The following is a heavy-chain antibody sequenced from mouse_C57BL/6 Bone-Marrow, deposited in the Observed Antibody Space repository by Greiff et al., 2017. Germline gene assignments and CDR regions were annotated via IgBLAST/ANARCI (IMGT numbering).Heavy chain of an antibody. J-gene: IGHJ3*01. Sequence: VKLQESGAELARPGASVKLSCKASGYTFTSYGISWVKQRTGQGLEWIGEIYPRSGNTYYNEKFKGKATLTADKSSSTAYTELRSLTSEDSAVYFCARDYGNYEFAYWGQGTLVTVSA. CDR3: ARDYGNYEFAY. D-gene: IGHD2-1*01. V-gene: IGHV1-81*01. CDR1: GYTFTSYG. CDR2: IYPRSGNT.